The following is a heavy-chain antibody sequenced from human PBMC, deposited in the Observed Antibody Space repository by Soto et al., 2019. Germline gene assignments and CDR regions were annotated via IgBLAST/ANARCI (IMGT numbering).Heavy chain of an antibody. J-gene: IGHJ5*02. CDR2: ISNDGSKR. V-gene: IGHV3-30*18. Sequence: QVQLVESGGGVVQPGRSLRLSCAASGFTSSSYGMHWVRQAPGKGLEWVAVISNDGSKRYYADSVKGRFTISRDNSKNTLYLQMNSLGAEDAAVYYCAKEASGGGWYANGLDPWGQGTLVTVSS. CDR3: AKEASGGGWYANGLDP. CDR1: GFTSSSYG. D-gene: IGHD6-19*01.